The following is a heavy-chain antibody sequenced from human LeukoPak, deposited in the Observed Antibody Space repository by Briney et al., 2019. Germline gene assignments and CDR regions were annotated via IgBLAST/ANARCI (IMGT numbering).Heavy chain of an antibody. CDR1: GGSIGGHTFY. J-gene: IGHJ3*02. CDR2: IYYNGTT. D-gene: IGHD6-19*01. CDR3: AKLTALAGHRGAFDI. Sequence: SETLSLTCTVSGGSIGGHTFYWDWIRQPPGKGLEWIATIYYNGTTFYNPSLKSRVAISIDMSKSQFYLHLSSVTAADTAIYYCAKLTALAGHRGAFDIWGPETMVTVSS. V-gene: IGHV4-39*01.